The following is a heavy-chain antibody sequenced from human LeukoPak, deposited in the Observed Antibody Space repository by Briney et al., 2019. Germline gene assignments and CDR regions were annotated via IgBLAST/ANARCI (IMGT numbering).Heavy chain of an antibody. Sequence: GGSLRLSCAVSGFTFSDHFLDWVRQAPGKGLEWVGRSRNKAKSYTTEYAASVKGRFTISRDDSKNSLYLQMNSLETEDTAVYYCVRVGSVSGFDYLDHWGQGTLVTVSS. CDR2: SRNKAKSYTT. CDR1: GFTFSDHF. D-gene: IGHD6-19*01. J-gene: IGHJ4*02. CDR3: VRVGSVSGFDYLDH. V-gene: IGHV3-72*01.